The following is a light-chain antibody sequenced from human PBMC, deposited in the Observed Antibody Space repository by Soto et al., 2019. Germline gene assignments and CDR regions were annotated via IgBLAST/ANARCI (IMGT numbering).Light chain of an antibody. CDR3: SSYTSSSTLYV. CDR2: EVS. CDR1: SSDVGGYNY. J-gene: IGLJ1*01. V-gene: IGLV2-14*01. Sequence: QSALTQPASVSGSPGQSITISCTGTSSDVGGYNYVSWYQQHPGKAPKLMIYEVSNRPPGVSNRFSGSKSGNTASLTISGLQAEYEADYYCSSYTSSSTLYVFGTGTKLTVL.